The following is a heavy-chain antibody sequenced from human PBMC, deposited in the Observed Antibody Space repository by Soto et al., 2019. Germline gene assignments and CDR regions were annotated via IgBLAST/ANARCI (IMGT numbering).Heavy chain of an antibody. CDR2: INHSGST. V-gene: IGHV4-34*01. CDR3: VTGVTSLFDY. D-gene: IGHD2-21*02. CDR1: GGSFSGYY. J-gene: IGHJ4*02. Sequence: QVQLQQWGAGLLKPSETLSLTSAVYGGSFSGYYWSWIRQPPGKGLEWIGEINHSGSTNYNPSLKSRVTISVDTSKNQFSLKLSSVTAADTAVYYCVTGVTSLFDYWGQGTLVTVSS.